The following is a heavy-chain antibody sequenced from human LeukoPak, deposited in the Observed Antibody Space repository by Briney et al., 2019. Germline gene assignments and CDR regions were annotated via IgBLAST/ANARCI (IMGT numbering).Heavy chain of an antibody. Sequence: GGSLRPSCAVSGITLSNYGMSWVRQAPGKGLEWVAGINDSGGGTNYADSVKGRFTISRDNPKNTLYLQMNSLRAEDTAVYFCAKRGVVIRVILVGFHKEAYYFDSWGQGALVTVSS. CDR3: AKRGVVIRVILVGFHKEAYYFDS. D-gene: IGHD3-22*01. V-gene: IGHV3-23*01. J-gene: IGHJ4*02. CDR1: GITLSNYG. CDR2: INDSGGGT.